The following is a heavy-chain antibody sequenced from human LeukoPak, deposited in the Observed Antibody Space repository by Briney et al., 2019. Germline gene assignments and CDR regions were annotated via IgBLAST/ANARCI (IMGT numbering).Heavy chain of an antibody. Sequence: RGSLRLSCTASGLIQRDAWISGLRQAPGKGLEWVGRIKRTVEGGTTQYGAPVKDRFTISRDDSKNTVYLQMNRLKTEDTAVYCCMTDDFGVRWTDYWGRGTLVIVTS. J-gene: IGHJ4*02. CDR3: MTDDFGVRWTDY. CDR2: IKRTVEGGTT. D-gene: IGHD4/OR15-4a*01. V-gene: IGHV3-15*01. CDR1: GLIQRDAW.